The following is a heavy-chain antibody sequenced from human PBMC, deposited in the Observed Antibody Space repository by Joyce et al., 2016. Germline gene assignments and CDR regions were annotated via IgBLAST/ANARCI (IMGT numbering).Heavy chain of an antibody. CDR3: ARRTYDYVWGSYDYIDY. V-gene: IGHV4-34*01. J-gene: IGHJ4*02. CDR2: INHSGRT. CDR1: GESFSGYY. Sequence: QVQLQQWGAGLLKPSEILSLTCAVYGESFSGYYWSWIRQPPGKGLEWIGEINHSGRTNYNPSLKSRVSISVDTSKNQFSLKLSAVTAADTARYYCARRTYDYVWGSYDYIDYWGQGTLVTVSS. D-gene: IGHD3-16*01.